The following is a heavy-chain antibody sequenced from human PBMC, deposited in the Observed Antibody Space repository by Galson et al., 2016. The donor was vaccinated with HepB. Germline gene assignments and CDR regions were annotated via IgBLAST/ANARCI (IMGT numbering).Heavy chain of an antibody. D-gene: IGHD3-3*01. V-gene: IGHV4-59*01. CDR1: GGSISRYY. CDR2: MPISGYR. CDR3: ARVHTFGRFYY. J-gene: IGHJ4*02. Sequence: ETLSLTCSVSGGSISRYYWGWVRLPPGKGLEWIGYMPISGYRNRNPSLESRVTILLNTSANQFSLTLTSVTAADTAVYYCARVHTFGRFYYWGPGILVTVSS.